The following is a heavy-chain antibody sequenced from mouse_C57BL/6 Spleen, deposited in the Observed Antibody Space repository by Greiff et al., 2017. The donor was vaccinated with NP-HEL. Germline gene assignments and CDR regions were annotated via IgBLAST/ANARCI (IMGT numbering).Heavy chain of an antibody. D-gene: IGHD1-1*01. CDR1: GYAFSSYW. Sequence: QVQLQQSGAELVKPGASVKISCKASGYAFSSYWMNWVKQRPGKGLEWIGQIYPGDGDTNYNGKFKGKATLTADKSSSTAYMQLSSLTSEDSAVYFCARSWITTVVADAMDYWGQGTSVTVSS. J-gene: IGHJ4*01. V-gene: IGHV1-80*01. CDR2: IYPGDGDT. CDR3: ARSWITTVVADAMDY.